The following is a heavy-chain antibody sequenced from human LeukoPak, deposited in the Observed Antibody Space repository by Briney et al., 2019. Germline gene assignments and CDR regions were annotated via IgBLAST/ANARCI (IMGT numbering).Heavy chain of an antibody. CDR1: GYSISSGYY. V-gene: IGHV4-38-2*02. Sequence: PSETLSLTCTVSGYSISSGYYWGWIRQPPGKGLEWTGSIYHSGSTYYNPSLKSRVTISVDTSKNQFSLKLSSVTAADTAVYYCARGKRYYYDSSGYPVGWFDPWGQGTLVTVSS. J-gene: IGHJ5*02. D-gene: IGHD3-22*01. CDR2: IYHSGST. CDR3: ARGKRYYYDSSGYPVGWFDP.